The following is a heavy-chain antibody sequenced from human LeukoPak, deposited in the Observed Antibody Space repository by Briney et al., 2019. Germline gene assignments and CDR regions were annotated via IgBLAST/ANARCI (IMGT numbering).Heavy chain of an antibody. CDR2: ISYDGSNK. D-gene: IGHD5-12*01. CDR1: GFTFSSYG. J-gene: IGHJ6*02. V-gene: IGHV3-30*18. CDR3: AKSIPSGPNYYGMDV. Sequence: GRSLRLSCAAPGFTFSSYGMHWVRQAPGKGLEWVAVISYDGSNKYYADSVKGRFTISRDNSKNTLYLQMNSLRAEDTAVYYCAKSIPSGPNYYGMDVWGQGTTVTVSS.